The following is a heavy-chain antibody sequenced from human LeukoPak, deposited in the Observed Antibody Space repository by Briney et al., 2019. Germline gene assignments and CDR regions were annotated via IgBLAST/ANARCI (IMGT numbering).Heavy chain of an antibody. Sequence: GGSLRLSCAPSGFTFSRHGMHWVRQAPGKGLEWVAIISNDGSWKYYTHSVEGRFTISRDNSKNTLYLQMDSLRAEDTAVYYCARDRAWNYFDYWGQGTLVTVSS. J-gene: IGHJ4*02. D-gene: IGHD3-3*01. CDR1: GFTFSRHG. CDR3: ARDRAWNYFDY. V-gene: IGHV3-30*03. CDR2: ISNDGSWK.